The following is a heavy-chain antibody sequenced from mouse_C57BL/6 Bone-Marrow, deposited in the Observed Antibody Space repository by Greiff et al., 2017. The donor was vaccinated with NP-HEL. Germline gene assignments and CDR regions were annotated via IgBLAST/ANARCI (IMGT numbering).Heavy chain of an antibody. J-gene: IGHJ2*01. D-gene: IGHD1-1*01. Sequence: QVQLQQPGAELVKPGALVKLSCKASVYTFTSYLMHWVKQRPGRGLEWIGRIDPISGGTKYNEKFKSKATLTVDKPSSTAYMQLNSLTSEDSAVYYCARYYYGSSSFDYWGQGTTLTVSS. CDR1: VYTFTSYL. CDR2: IDPISGGT. V-gene: IGHV1-72*01. CDR3: ARYYYGSSSFDY.